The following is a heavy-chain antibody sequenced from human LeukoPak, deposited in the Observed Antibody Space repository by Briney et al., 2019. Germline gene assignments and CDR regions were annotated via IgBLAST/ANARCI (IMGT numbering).Heavy chain of an antibody. CDR2: TYYRSKWYN. CDR1: GDSVSSNSAA. Sequence: SQTLSLTCVISGDSVSSNSAAWNWIRQTPSRGLEWLGRTYYRSKWYNDHAVSVKSRITINPDTSKNQFSLHLNSVTPEDTAVYYCAGYSYGVRPSWGQGTLVTVSS. D-gene: IGHD5-18*01. J-gene: IGHJ5*02. CDR3: AGYSYGVRPS. V-gene: IGHV6-1*01.